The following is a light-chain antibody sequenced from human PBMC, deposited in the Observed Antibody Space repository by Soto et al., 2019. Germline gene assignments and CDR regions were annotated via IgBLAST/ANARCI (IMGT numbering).Light chain of an antibody. CDR3: QSYDSSLSEV. Sequence: QSVLTQPPSVSGAPGQRVTISRTGSSSNIGAGYDVHWYQQLPGTAPKLLIYGNSNRPSGVPDRFSGSKSGTSASLAITGLQAEDEADYYCQSYDSSLSEVFGTGTKVTVL. CDR1: SSNIGAGYD. V-gene: IGLV1-40*01. J-gene: IGLJ1*01. CDR2: GNS.